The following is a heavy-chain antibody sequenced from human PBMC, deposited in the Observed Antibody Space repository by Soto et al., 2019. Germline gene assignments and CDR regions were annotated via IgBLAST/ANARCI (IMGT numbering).Heavy chain of an antibody. CDR2: INAYNGHT. CDR1: GYTFTSYG. V-gene: IGHV1-18*01. D-gene: IGHD4-17*01. J-gene: IGHJ6*02. CDR3: ERVDMTTVTTFSMEV. Sequence: ASVKVSCKASGYTFTSYGIIWVRQAPGQGLEWMGWINAYNGHTNYAQKFQGRVTMTRDTSISTAYMELRSLRSDDTAVYYCERVDMTTVTTFSMEVWGQGTTVTVSS.